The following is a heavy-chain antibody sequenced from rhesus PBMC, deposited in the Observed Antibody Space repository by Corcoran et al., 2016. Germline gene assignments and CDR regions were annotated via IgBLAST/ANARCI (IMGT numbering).Heavy chain of an antibody. Sequence: EVQLVESGGGLFQPGGSLRLSCAASGFTFSNYWMSWVGRIKNKADGGTAAYAESVKGRFTISRDDSKNTLYLQMNSRKTEDTAVYYCTRDGGWGDINDYWGQGVLVTVSS. V-gene: IGHV3-16*01. D-gene: IGHD3-34*01. J-gene: IGHJ4*01. CDR3: TRDGGWGDINDY. CDR1: GFTFSNYW. CDR2: IKNKADGGTA.